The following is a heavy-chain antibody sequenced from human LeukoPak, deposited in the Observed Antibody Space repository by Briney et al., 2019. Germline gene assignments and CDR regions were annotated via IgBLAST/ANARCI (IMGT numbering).Heavy chain of an antibody. CDR3: ARGKYSSGWFDY. J-gene: IGHJ4*02. Sequence: GGSLRLSCAASGFSFSDYAMHWVGQAPGKGLEWVAIISYDGSNKEYADSVKGRFTISRDNAKNSLYLQMNSLRAEDTAVYYCARGKYSSGWFDYWGQGTLVTVSS. CDR2: ISYDGSNK. CDR1: GFSFSDYA. D-gene: IGHD6-19*01. V-gene: IGHV3-30-3*01.